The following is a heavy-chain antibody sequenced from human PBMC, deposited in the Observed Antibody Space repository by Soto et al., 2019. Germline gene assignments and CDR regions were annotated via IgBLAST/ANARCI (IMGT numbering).Heavy chain of an antibody. Sequence: VQLLESGGGLVQPGGSLRLSCAASGFTFSSYTMTWVRQAPGKGLEWVSCISGSDGTTYYADSVKGRFTISRDNSKNTLFLQMNSLRAEDTAAYYCAKPSVAAIRRPLDSWGQGTLVTVSS. CDR2: ISGSDGTT. J-gene: IGHJ4*02. CDR1: GFTFSSYT. D-gene: IGHD6-19*01. V-gene: IGHV3-23*01. CDR3: AKPSVAAIRRPLDS.